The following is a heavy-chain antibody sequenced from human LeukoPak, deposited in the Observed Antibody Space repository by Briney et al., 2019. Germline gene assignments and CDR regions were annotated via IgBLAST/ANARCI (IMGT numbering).Heavy chain of an antibody. D-gene: IGHD3-22*01. CDR1: GYTFTSYG. CDR3: ATNGLDYDSSGYCYHSHWYFDL. Sequence: GASVKVSCKASGYTFTSYGISWVRQAPGQGLEWMGWISAYNGNTNYAQKLQGRVTMTTDTSTSTAYMELRSLRSDDTAVYYCATNGLDYDSSGYCYHSHWYFDLWGRGTLVTVSS. J-gene: IGHJ2*01. CDR2: ISAYNGNT. V-gene: IGHV1-18*01.